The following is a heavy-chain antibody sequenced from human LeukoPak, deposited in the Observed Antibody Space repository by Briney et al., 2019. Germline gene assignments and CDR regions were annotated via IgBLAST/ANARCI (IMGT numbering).Heavy chain of an antibody. J-gene: IGHJ3*02. V-gene: IGHV3-15*01. CDR1: GFTFSNAW. Sequence: GGSLRLSCAASGFTFSNAWMSWVRQAPGKGLEWVGRIKSKTDGGTTDYAAPVKGRFTISRDDSKNTLYLQMNSLRAEDTAVYYCAKDGQLLGDAFDIWGQGTMVTVSS. D-gene: IGHD3-10*01. CDR3: AKDGQLLGDAFDI. CDR2: IKSKTDGGTT.